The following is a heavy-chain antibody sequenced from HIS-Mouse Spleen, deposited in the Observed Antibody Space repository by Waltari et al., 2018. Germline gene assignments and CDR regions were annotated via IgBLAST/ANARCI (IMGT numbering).Heavy chain of an antibody. Sequence: EVQLVESGGGLVQPGGSLRLSCAASGFTFSSYSMNWVRQAPGKGLEWVSYRRSSSSTIYYADCVKGRFTISRDNAKNSLYLQMNSLRAEDTAVYYCARDRSITGTSLDYWGQGTLVTVSS. V-gene: IGHV3-48*01. CDR3: ARDRSITGTSLDY. J-gene: IGHJ4*02. CDR1: GFTFSSYS. CDR2: RRSSSSTI. D-gene: IGHD1-7*01.